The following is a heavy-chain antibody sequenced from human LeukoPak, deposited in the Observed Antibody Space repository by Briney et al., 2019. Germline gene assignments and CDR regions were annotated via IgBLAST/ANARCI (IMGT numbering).Heavy chain of an antibody. Sequence: ASVKVSCKASGYTFTGYYMHWVRQAPGQGLEWMGWINPNSGGTNYAQKFQGRVTMTRDTSISTAYMELSRLRSDDTAVYYCARDLYYYDSSGYEGEAFDIWGQGTMVTVSS. CDR3: ARDLYYYDSSGYEGEAFDI. D-gene: IGHD3-22*01. J-gene: IGHJ3*02. CDR1: GYTFTGYY. CDR2: INPNSGGT. V-gene: IGHV1-2*02.